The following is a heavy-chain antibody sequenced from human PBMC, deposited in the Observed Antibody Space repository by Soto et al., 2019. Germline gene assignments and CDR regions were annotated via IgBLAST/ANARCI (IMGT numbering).Heavy chain of an antibody. CDR1: GFTFSGYG. Sequence: QVQLVESGGGVVQPGRSLRLSCAASGFTFSGYGMHWVRQAPGKGLEWVAVISNDALNKYYADSVKGRFAISRDDSRNTLYLQMNSLRAEATAVYYCARPRRDYYYYYGMDVWGQGTTVTVSS. CDR2: ISNDALNK. J-gene: IGHJ6*02. V-gene: IGHV3-30*03. CDR3: ARPRRDYYYYYGMDV.